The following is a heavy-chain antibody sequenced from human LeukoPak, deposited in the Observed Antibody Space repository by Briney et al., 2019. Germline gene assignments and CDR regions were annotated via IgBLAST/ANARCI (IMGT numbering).Heavy chain of an antibody. J-gene: IGHJ4*02. CDR3: AKVSWANYFDY. V-gene: IGHV3-23*01. Sequence: PGGSLRLSCAVSGFTFSSYAMSWVRQAPGKGLEWVSTISGSGDNTYYADSVRGRFTISRDNSRNTLYLQMSSLRAEDTAIYYCAKVSWANYFDYWGQGTLVTVSS. CDR1: GFTFSSYA. D-gene: IGHD6-13*01. CDR2: ISGSGDNT.